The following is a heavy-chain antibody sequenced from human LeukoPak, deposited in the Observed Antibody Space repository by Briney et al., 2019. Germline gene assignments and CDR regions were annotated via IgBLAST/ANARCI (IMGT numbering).Heavy chain of an antibody. V-gene: IGHV1-2*02. CDR2: INPNSGGT. Sequence: ASVKVSCKASGYTFTGYYMHWVRQAPGQGLEWMGWINPNSGGTNYAQKFQGRVTMTRDTSISTAYMELSRLRSDDTAVYYCAGDLSYVWGSYRYSTRFDPWGQGTLVTVSS. D-gene: IGHD3-16*02. CDR3: AGDLSYVWGSYRYSTRFDP. J-gene: IGHJ5*02. CDR1: GYTFTGYY.